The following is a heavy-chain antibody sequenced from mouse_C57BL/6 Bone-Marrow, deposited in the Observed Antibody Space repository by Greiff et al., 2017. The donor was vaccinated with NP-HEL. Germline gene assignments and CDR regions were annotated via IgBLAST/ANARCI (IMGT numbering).Heavy chain of an antibody. J-gene: IGHJ2*01. CDR1: GFSFNTYA. CDR3: VRQGYDGYYLDY. D-gene: IGHD2-3*01. V-gene: IGHV10-1*01. Sequence: DVHLVESGGGLVQPKGSLKLSCAASGFSFNTYAMNWVRQAPGKGLEWVARIRSKSNNYATYYADSLKDRITISRDDSESMLYLQMNNLKTEDTAMYYCVRQGYDGYYLDYWGQGTTLTVSS. CDR2: IRSKSNNYAT.